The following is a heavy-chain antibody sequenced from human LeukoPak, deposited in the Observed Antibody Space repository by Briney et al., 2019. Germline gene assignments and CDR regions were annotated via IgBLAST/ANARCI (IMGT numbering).Heavy chain of an antibody. J-gene: IGHJ4*02. V-gene: IGHV3-30*18. CDR1: GFTFSSYG. CDR2: ISYDGSNK. CDR3: AKDGGTTMGFDY. Sequence: GGSLRLSCAASGFTFSSYGTHWVRQAPGKGLEWVAVISYDGSNKYYADSVKGRFTISRDNSKNTLYLQMNSLRAEDTAVYYCAKDGGTTMGFDYWGQGTLVTVSS. D-gene: IGHD1-1*01.